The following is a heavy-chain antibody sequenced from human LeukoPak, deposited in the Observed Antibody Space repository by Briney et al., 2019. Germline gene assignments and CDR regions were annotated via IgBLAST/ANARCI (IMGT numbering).Heavy chain of an antibody. J-gene: IGHJ6*02. V-gene: IGHV4-30-2*01. CDR2: IYHSGST. CDR1: GGSISSGGYY. CDR3: ARDAGYYYYGMDV. Sequence: SQTLSLTCTVSGGSISSGGYYWSWIRQPPGKGLEWIGYIYHSGSTYYNPSLKSRVTISVDTSKNQLSLKLSSVTAADTAVYYCARDAGYYYYGMDVWGQGTTVTVSS.